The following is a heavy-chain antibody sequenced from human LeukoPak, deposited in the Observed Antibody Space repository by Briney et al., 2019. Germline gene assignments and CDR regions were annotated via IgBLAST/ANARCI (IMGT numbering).Heavy chain of an antibody. CDR3: ARDVVAATSNWFDP. D-gene: IGHD2-15*01. CDR2: ISAYNGNT. CDR1: GYTFTSYG. J-gene: IGHJ5*02. V-gene: IGHV1-18*01. Sequence: ASVKVSCKASGYTFTSYGISWVRQAPGQGLEWMGWISAYNGNTNYAQKLQGRVTMTTDTSTSTAYMELRSLRSDDTAVYYRARDVVAATSNWFDPWGQGTLVTVSP.